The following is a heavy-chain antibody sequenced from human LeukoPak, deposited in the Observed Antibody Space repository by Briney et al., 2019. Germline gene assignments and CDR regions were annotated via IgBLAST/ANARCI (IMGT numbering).Heavy chain of an antibody. D-gene: IGHD6-13*01. CDR3: ARSLYSSSLDY. J-gene: IGHJ4*02. V-gene: IGHV3-48*04. Sequence: PGGSLRLSCAASGFSFSNYAMGWVRQAPGKGLEWVSYISYSSGTIYYADSVKGRFTVSRDNAENSLYLQMNSLRAEDTAVYYCARSLYSSSLDYWGQGTLVTVSS. CDR2: ISYSSGTI. CDR1: GFSFSNYA.